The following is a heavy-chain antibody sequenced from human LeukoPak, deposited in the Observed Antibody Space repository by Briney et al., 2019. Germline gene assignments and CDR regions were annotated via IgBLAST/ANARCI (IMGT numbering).Heavy chain of an antibody. V-gene: IGHV3-23*01. J-gene: IGHJ4*02. Sequence: GGSLRLSCAASGFTFSSYAMSLVRQASGKGLEWVSAVTGSGGSTFYADSVKGRFTISRDNSKNTLYLQMNSLRVEDTALYYCAKRRGPTYGDFDYWGQGTLVTVSS. CDR2: VTGSGGST. D-gene: IGHD4-17*01. CDR1: GFTFSSYA. CDR3: AKRRGPTYGDFDY.